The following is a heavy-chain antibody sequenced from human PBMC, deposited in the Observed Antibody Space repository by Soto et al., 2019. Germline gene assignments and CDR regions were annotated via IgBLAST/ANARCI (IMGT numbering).Heavy chain of an antibody. V-gene: IGHV3-23*01. CDR1: GFTFSSYA. D-gene: IGHD2-15*01. CDR2: IGGSGGDT. CDR3: AKEIVAAAYGETSPVDF. J-gene: IGHJ4*02. Sequence: EVRLLESGGGLVQPGGSLRLSCAASGFTFSSYAMHWVRQAPGKGLEWVAGIGGSGGDTSFADSVKGRFTISRDNSENTLYLHMNSLRAEDTARYFCAKEIVAAAYGETSPVDFWGQGTLVTVSS.